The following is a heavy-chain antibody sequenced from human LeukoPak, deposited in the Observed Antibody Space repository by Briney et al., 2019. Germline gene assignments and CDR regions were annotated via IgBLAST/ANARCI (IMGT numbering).Heavy chain of an antibody. CDR1: GFTFSSYE. CDR2: ISSSGSTI. Sequence: GGSLRLSCAASGFTFSSYEMNWVRQAPGKGLEWVSYISSSGSTIYYADSVKGRFTISRDNAKNSLYLQMNSLRAEDTAVYYCARVLYYYDSSGYPHWGQGTLVTVSS. D-gene: IGHD3-22*01. CDR3: ARVLYYYDSSGYPH. J-gene: IGHJ4*02. V-gene: IGHV3-48*03.